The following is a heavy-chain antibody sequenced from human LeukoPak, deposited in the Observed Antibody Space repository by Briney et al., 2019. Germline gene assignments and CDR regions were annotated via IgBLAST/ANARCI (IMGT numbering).Heavy chain of an antibody. CDR2: INPNSGGT. V-gene: IGHV1-2*02. D-gene: IGHD6-13*01. J-gene: IGHJ4*02. CDR3: ARGAAGWFFDY. Sequence: ASVKVSCKASGYTFTGYYIHWVRQAPGQGLEWMGWINPNSGGTKYAQKFQGRVTMTRDTSISTAYMDLSRLRSDDSAVYYCARGAAGWFFDYWGQGTLVTVSS. CDR1: GYTFTGYY.